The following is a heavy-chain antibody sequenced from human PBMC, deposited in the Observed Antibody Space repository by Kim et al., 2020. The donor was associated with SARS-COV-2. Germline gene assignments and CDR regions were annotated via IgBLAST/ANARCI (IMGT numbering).Heavy chain of an antibody. D-gene: IGHD3-22*01. Sequence: GESLKISCKGSGYSFTSYWIGWVRQMPGKGLEWMGIIYPGDSDTRYSPSFEDQVTISADKSISTAYLQWSSLKASDTAMYYCARHGGYYDSSGSSRDYYYGMDVWGQGTTVTVSS. V-gene: IGHV5-51*01. J-gene: IGHJ6*02. CDR1: GYSFTSYW. CDR3: ARHGGYYDSSGSSRDYYYGMDV. CDR2: IYPGDSDT.